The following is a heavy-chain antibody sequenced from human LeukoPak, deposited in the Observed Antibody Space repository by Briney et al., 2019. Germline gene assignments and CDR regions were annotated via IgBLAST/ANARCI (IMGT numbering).Heavy chain of an antibody. CDR1: GFTVSSNY. J-gene: IGHJ2*01. Sequence: GGSLRLSCAASGFTVSSNYMSWVRQAPGKGLEWVSVIYSGGSTYYADSVKGRFTISRDSSRNTLFLHMNTLRAEDTAIYYCAKDRTVGASYWYFDLWGRGTLVTVSS. CDR3: AKDRTVGASYWYFDL. D-gene: IGHD1-26*01. V-gene: IGHV3-53*01. CDR2: IYSGGST.